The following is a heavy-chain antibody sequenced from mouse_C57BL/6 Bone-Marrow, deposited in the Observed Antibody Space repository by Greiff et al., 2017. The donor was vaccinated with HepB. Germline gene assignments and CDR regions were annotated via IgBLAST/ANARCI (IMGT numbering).Heavy chain of an antibody. J-gene: IGHJ1*03. D-gene: IGHD1-1*01. V-gene: IGHV7-1*01. CDR1: GFTFSDFY. CDR3: ARDADYGGSLWYLDV. Sequence: EVMLVESGGGLVQSGRSLRLSCATSGFTFSDFYMEWVRQAPGKGLEWIAASRNKANDYTTEYSASVKGRFIVSRDTSQSILYLQMNALRAEDTAINYCARDADYGGSLWYLDVWGTGTTVTVSS. CDR2: SRNKANDYTT.